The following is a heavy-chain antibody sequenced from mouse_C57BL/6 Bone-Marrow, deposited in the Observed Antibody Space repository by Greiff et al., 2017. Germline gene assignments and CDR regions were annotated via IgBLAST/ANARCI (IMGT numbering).Heavy chain of an antibody. Sequence: EVKLVESGGGLVQPKGSLKLSCAASGFTFNTYAMHWVRQAPGKGLEWVARISSKSSNYATYYADSVKDRFTISRDDSQSMLYLQMNNLKTEDTAMYYCVRDGGKSWFADWGQGTLVTVSA. CDR2: ISSKSSNYAT. CDR1: GFTFNTYA. V-gene: IGHV10-3*01. CDR3: VRDGGKSWFAD. J-gene: IGHJ3*01.